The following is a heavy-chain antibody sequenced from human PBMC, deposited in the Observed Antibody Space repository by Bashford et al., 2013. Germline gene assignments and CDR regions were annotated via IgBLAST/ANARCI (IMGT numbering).Heavy chain of an antibody. V-gene: IGHV2-70*01. CDR1: GFSLSTSGVG. D-gene: IGHD3-9*01. J-gene: IGHJ6*03. CDR3: ARTVNNFDWLFNYYYYYMDV. Sequence: SGPTLVKPTQTLTLTCTFSGFSLSTSGVGVGWIRQPPGKALEWLALIYWDDDKYYSTSLKTRLTISKDTSKNQVVLTMTNMDPVDTATYYCARTVNNFDWLFNYYYYYMDVWGKGTTVTVSS. CDR2: IYWDDDK.